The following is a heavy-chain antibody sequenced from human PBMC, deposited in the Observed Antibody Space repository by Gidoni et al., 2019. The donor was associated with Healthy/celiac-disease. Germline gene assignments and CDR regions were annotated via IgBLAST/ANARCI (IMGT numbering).Heavy chain of an antibody. CDR3: ARVYCSSTSCYTKREINWFDP. V-gene: IGHV4-34*01. D-gene: IGHD2-2*02. Sequence: QVQLQQWGAGLLKPSETLSLTCAVYGGSFSAYYWSWIRQPPGKGLEWIGEINHSGSTNYNPSLKSRVTISVDTSKNQFSLKLSSVTAADTAVYYCARVYCSSTSCYTKREINWFDPWGQGTLVTVSS. CDR1: GGSFSAYY. CDR2: INHSGST. J-gene: IGHJ5*02.